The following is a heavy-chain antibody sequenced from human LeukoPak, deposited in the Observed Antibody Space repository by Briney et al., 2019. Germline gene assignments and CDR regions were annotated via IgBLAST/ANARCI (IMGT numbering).Heavy chain of an antibody. J-gene: IGHJ4*02. Sequence: GGSLRLSRAASGFTLSSYSMNWVRQAPGKGLEWVSSISRSSDIYFADSVKGIFTISRDNAKNSLYLQMNSLRAEDTAVYYCARPQYSSSWLDYWGQGTLVTVSS. CDR1: GFTLSSYS. D-gene: IGHD6-13*01. CDR2: ISRSSDI. CDR3: ARPQYSSSWLDY. V-gene: IGHV3-21*01.